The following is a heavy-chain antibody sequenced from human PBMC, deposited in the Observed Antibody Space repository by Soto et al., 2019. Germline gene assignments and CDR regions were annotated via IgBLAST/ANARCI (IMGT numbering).Heavy chain of an antibody. J-gene: IGHJ6*03. D-gene: IGHD5-12*01. V-gene: IGHV4-4*08. CDR2: VHASGTS. CDR3: ARRVDFPHYMDV. CDR1: GDSISPYY. Sequence: QVQLQESGPGLVKPSETLSLTCTVSGDSISPYYWTWIRQPPGKGLEFIGCVHASGTSTYNPSLKSRVTMSVDTSKNHFSLRLQAVIAADTAVYYCARRVDFPHYMDVWGKGTTFTVSS.